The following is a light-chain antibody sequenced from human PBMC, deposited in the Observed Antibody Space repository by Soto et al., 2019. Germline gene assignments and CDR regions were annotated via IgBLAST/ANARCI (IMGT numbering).Light chain of an antibody. CDR2: NTR. CDR3: LLYYGGAYV. J-gene: IGLJ1*01. Sequence: QAFVTQEPSLTVSPGGTVTLACTSSTGAVTSGYYPNWFQQKPGQAPRALIYNTRNKHSWTPARFSGSLLGGKAALTLSGAQPEDEAEFYCLLYYGGAYVFGTGTKVTVL. V-gene: IGLV7-43*01. CDR1: TGAVTSGYY.